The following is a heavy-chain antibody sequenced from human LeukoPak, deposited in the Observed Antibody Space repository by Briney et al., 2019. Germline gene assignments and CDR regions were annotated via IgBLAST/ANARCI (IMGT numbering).Heavy chain of an antibody. CDR1: GGSIIGYY. CDR2: IYYSGNT. D-gene: IGHD3-10*01. V-gene: IGHV4-59*01. Sequence: SETLSLTCTVSGGSIIGYYWTWIRQPPGKGLEWIGNIYYSGNTNYNPPLKSRITMSLDTSKNQFSLRLSSVTAADTAVYYCARLPRGNWFDPWGQGTLVTVSS. CDR3: ARLPRGNWFDP. J-gene: IGHJ5*02.